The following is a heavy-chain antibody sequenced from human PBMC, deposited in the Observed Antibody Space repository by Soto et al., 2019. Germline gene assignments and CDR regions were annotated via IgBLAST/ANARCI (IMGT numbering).Heavy chain of an antibody. Sequence: EVQLVESGGGLVQPGGSLRLSCAASGFTLSTYDMHWVRQATGKGLEWVAGLSYAGDTYYPGSVKGRFTVSRESAKNSLYLQMNSLTAGDTAVYYCAKGPPSASGYYYLDVWGKGTTVTVSS. V-gene: IGHV3-13*01. CDR2: LSYAGDT. D-gene: IGHD3-10*01. CDR1: GFTLSTYD. J-gene: IGHJ6*03. CDR3: AKGPPSASGYYYLDV.